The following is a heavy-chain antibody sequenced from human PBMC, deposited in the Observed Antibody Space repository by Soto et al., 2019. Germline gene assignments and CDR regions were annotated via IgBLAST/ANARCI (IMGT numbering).Heavy chain of an antibody. Sequence: GGSLRLSCAASGFTFSSYGMHWVRQAPGKGLEWVAVISYDGSNKYYADSVKGRFTISRDNSKNTLYLQMNSLRAEDTAVYYCAKDPGDRVGATSAFDIWGQGTMVTVSS. V-gene: IGHV3-30*18. CDR2: ISYDGSNK. J-gene: IGHJ3*02. D-gene: IGHD1-26*01. CDR3: AKDPGDRVGATSAFDI. CDR1: GFTFSSYG.